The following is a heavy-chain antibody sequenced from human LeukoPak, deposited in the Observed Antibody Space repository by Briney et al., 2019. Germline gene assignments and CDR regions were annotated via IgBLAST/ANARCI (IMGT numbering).Heavy chain of an antibody. CDR1: SGSLSSYY. Sequence: PSETLSLTCTVSSGSLSSYYWSWIRQPPGKGLEWIGYTYKGGSTNYNPSLKSRVTISVDTSKNQFSLKLSSVTAADTAVYYCARGGGYCSGGSCYDYYYYYYMDVWGKGTTVTVSS. J-gene: IGHJ6*03. V-gene: IGHV4-59*01. D-gene: IGHD2-15*01. CDR2: TYKGGST. CDR3: ARGGGYCSGGSCYDYYYYYYMDV.